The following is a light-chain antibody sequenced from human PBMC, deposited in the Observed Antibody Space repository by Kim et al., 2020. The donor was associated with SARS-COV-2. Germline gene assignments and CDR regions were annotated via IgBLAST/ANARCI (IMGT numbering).Light chain of an antibody. CDR1: SSDVGGYNY. Sequence: QSVTSACTGTSSDVGGYNYVSWYQQHPGKAPKLMIYEVSKRPSGVPDRFSGSKSGNTASLTVSGLQAEDEADYYCSSYAGRNNLRVFGGWTQLTVL. J-gene: IGLJ2*01. V-gene: IGLV2-8*01. CDR3: SSYAGRNNLRV. CDR2: EVS.